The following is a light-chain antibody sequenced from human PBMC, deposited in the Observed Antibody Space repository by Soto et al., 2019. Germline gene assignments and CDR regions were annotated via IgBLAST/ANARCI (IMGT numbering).Light chain of an antibody. CDR2: GAS. CDR1: QSVSSSY. Sequence: IVLTQSPSTLSLSPGENATLSCRASQSVSSSYLAWYQQKPGQAPRLLIYGASSRATGIPDRFSGSGSGTDFTLTISRLEPEDFAVYYCQQYHTSPLTFGQGTKVDIK. CDR3: QQYHTSPLT. J-gene: IGKJ1*01. V-gene: IGKV3-20*01.